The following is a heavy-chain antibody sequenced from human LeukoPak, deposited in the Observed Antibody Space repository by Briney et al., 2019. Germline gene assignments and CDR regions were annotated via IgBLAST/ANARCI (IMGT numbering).Heavy chain of an antibody. J-gene: IGHJ5*02. V-gene: IGHV3-53*05. CDR3: ARSMYYYGSGIDP. Sequence: GGSLRLSCAASGFTVSSSYMSWVRQAPGKGLEWVSIIYSGGSTYYADSVKGRFTISRDNSKNTLYLQMNSLRAEDTAVYYCARSMYYYGSGIDPWGQGALVTVSS. CDR2: IYSGGST. CDR1: GFTVSSSY. D-gene: IGHD3-10*01.